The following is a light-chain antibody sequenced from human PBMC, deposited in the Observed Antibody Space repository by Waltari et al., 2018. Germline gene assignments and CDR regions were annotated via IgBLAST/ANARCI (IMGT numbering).Light chain of an antibody. CDR3: QSYDSNVGGSV. J-gene: IGLJ1*01. CDR1: GSNVGAGYD. V-gene: IGLV1-40*01. CDR2: GTT. Sequence: QSVLTQPPSVSGAPGQRVIISCAGSGSNVGAGYDVQWYQQLPGRAPTLLINGTTNRPPGVPDRFSGSKSCASTSLAITGLQAEDEADYYCQSYDSNVGGSVFGAGTKVSVL.